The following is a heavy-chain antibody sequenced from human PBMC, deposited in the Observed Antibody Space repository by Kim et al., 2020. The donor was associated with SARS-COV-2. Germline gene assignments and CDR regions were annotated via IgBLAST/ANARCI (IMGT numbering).Heavy chain of an antibody. CDR2: IKQDGSEK. D-gene: IGHD3-22*01. J-gene: IGHJ3*02. Sequence: GGSLRLSCAASGFTFSSYWMSWVRQAPGKGLEWVANIKQDGSEKYYVDSVKGRFTISRDNAKNSLYLQMNSLRAEDTAVYYCARDYGRKLMIVVVTKSDAFDIWGQGTMVTVSS. CDR1: GFTFSSYW. V-gene: IGHV3-7*03. CDR3: ARDYGRKLMIVVVTKSDAFDI.